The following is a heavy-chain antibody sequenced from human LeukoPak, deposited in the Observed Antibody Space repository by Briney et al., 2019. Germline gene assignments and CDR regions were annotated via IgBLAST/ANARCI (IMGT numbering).Heavy chain of an antibody. Sequence: PGGSLRLSCAASGFTVSSNYMSWVRQAPGKGLEWVSVIYSGGSTYYADSVKGRFTISRDNSKNTLYLQMNSLRAEDTAVYYCARDLLTAHYDFWSGYYGPRGYDYYYGMDVWGQGTTVTVSS. CDR1: GFTVSSNY. D-gene: IGHD3-3*01. CDR2: IYSGGST. J-gene: IGHJ6*02. CDR3: ARDLLTAHYDFWSGYYGPRGYDYYYGMDV. V-gene: IGHV3-66*01.